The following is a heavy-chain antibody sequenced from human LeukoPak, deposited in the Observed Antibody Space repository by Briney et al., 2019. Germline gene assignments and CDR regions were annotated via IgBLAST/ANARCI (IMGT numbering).Heavy chain of an antibody. CDR3: ATVRMGDSRDFDY. CDR1: GYTFTNYH. J-gene: IGHJ4*02. CDR2: IIPGGDST. D-gene: IGHD3-22*01. V-gene: IGHV1-46*01. Sequence: ASVKVSCKASGYTFTNYHIHWWRQAPGQGLEWMGIIIPGGDSTTYAQKFQSRVTMTRDTSTSTVYMELSSLRSEDTAVYYCATVRMGDSRDFDYWGQGTLVTVSS.